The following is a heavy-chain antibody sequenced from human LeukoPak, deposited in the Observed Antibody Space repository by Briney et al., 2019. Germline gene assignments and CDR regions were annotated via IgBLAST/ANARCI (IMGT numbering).Heavy chain of an antibody. J-gene: IGHJ4*02. CDR3: ARVGSAAATADY. V-gene: IGHV1-46*01. Sequence: ASVTVSCKASGYTFTSYYMHWMRQAPGQGPEWMGIINPRGGSTDYAQKFQGRITMTSDTSTSTVYMELNSLRSDDTAVYFCARVGSAAATADYWGQGTLVTVSS. CDR2: INPRGGST. CDR1: GYTFTSYY. D-gene: IGHD6-25*01.